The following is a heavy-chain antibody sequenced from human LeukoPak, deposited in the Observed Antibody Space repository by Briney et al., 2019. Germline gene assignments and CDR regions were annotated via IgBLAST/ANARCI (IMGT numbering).Heavy chain of an antibody. CDR2: IYYSGGT. CDR1: GGPISSYY. Sequence: SETLSLTCTVSGGPISSYYWIWIRQPPGKGLEWIAFIYYSGGTNYNPSLKSRASISLDTSKNLCSLRLRSVTAADTAVYYCARHAIYSGDSSFWFDPWGLGTLVTVSS. D-gene: IGHD1-26*01. J-gene: IGHJ5*02. V-gene: IGHV4-59*08. CDR3: ARHAIYSGDSSFWFDP.